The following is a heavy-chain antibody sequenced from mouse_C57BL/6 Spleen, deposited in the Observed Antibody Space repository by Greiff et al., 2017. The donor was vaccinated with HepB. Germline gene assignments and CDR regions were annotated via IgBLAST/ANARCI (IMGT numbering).Heavy chain of an antibody. J-gene: IGHJ2*01. V-gene: IGHV5-17*01. CDR1: GFTFSDYG. CDR2: ISSGSSTI. D-gene: IGHD1-1*01. Sequence: EVKLMESGGGLVKPGGSLKLSCAASGFTFSDYGMHWVRQAPEKGLEWVAYISSGSSTIYYADTVKGRFTISRDNAKNTLFLQTTSLRSEDTAMYYCARTTTYYFDYWGQGTTLTVSS. CDR3: ARTTTYYFDY.